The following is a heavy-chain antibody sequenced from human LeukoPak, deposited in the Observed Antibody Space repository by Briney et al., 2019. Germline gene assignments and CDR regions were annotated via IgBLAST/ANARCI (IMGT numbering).Heavy chain of an antibody. J-gene: IGHJ4*02. CDR3: ARGSTYSSGWYTGFDY. CDR2: ITSSSSYI. Sequence: GGSLILSCAGSGFTFSSYSMNWVRQAPGKGLEWVSSITSSSSYIYYADSVKGRFTISRDNAKKSVYLQMNSLRAEDTAVYYCARGSTYSSGWYTGFDYWGQGTLVTVSS. CDR1: GFTFSSYS. D-gene: IGHD6-19*01. V-gene: IGHV3-21*01.